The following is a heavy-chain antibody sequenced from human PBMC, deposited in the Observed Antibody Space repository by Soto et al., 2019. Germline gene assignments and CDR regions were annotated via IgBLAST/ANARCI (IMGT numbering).Heavy chain of an antibody. CDR3: AKARYCSDCICYNCDY. J-gene: IGHJ4*02. CDR1: GFTFSGYS. CDR2: ITGPAGST. Sequence: EVQLLESGGDLVQPGGSLRLSCAASGFTFSGYSMSWVRQAPGKGLEWVSTITGPAGSTYYTDSVKGRFTISRDNSKNTVYLQMSSLGTDDTAIYYCAKARYCSDCICYNCDYWGQGTLVTVSP. V-gene: IGHV3-23*01. D-gene: IGHD2-15*01.